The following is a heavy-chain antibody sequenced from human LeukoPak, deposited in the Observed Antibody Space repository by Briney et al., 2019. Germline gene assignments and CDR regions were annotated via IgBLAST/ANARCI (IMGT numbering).Heavy chain of an antibody. J-gene: IGHJ5*02. CDR1: GGSISSGDYY. Sequence: SETLSLTCTVSGGSISSGDYYWSWIRQPPGKGLEWIGYIYYSGSTYYNPSLKSRVTISVDTSKNQFSLKLSSVTAADTAVYYCASTTWDYGDFLFLDPWGQGTLVTVSS. V-gene: IGHV4-30-4*01. CDR2: IYYSGST. D-gene: IGHD4-17*01. CDR3: ASTTWDYGDFLFLDP.